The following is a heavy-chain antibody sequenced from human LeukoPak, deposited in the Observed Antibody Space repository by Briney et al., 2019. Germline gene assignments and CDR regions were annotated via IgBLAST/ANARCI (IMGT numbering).Heavy chain of an antibody. J-gene: IGHJ4*02. V-gene: IGHV1-69*05. CDR2: IIPIFGTA. CDR3: ARGIKSPYYYDSSGYLDF. D-gene: IGHD3-22*01. CDR1: GGTFSSYA. Sequence: SVKVSCKASGGTFSSYAISWVRQAPGQGLEWMGGIIPIFGTANYAQKFQGRVTITTDESTSTAYMELSSLRSEDTAVYYCARGIKSPYYYDSSGYLDFWGQGTLVTVSS.